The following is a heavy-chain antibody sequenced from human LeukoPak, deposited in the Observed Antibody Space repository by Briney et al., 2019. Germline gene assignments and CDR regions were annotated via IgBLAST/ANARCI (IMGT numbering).Heavy chain of an antibody. CDR1: GFTFSSYA. D-gene: IGHD6-13*01. J-gene: IGHJ4*02. CDR3: AKDREGSSWYYFDY. CDR2: IVDSGGNT. V-gene: IGHV3-23*01. Sequence: GGSLRLSCAASGFTFSSYAMNWVRQAPGKGLEWVPTIVDSGGNTYYADSVKGRFTISRDNSKNTLYLQMDGLRAEDTAVYYCAKDREGSSWYYFDYWGQGTLVTVSS.